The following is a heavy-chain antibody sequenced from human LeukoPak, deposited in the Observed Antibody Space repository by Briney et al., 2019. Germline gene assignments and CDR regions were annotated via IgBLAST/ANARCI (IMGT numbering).Heavy chain of an antibody. CDR3: ARGNSSSGAIFDY. J-gene: IGHJ4*02. D-gene: IGHD6-13*01. CDR2: IYSSGTT. CDR1: GFTVSSNY. Sequence: PGGSLRLSCAASGFTVSSNYMSWVRQAPGKGLEWVSVIYSSGTTYYADSVKGRFTISRDNSKNTLYLQMNSLRAEDTAVYYCARGNSSSGAIFDYWGQGTLVTVSS. V-gene: IGHV3-66*01.